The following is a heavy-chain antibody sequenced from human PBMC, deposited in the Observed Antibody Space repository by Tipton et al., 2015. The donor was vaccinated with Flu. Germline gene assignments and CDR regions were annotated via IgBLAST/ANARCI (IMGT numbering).Heavy chain of an antibody. J-gene: IGHJ4*02. V-gene: IGHV1-2*02. D-gene: IGHD2-15*01. CDR2: INPNSGGT. CDR1: GYTFTGYY. CDR3: AVVVVVAATASYTFDY. Sequence: QLVQSGAEVKKPGASVKVSCKASGYTFTGYYMHWVRQAPGQGLEWMGWINPNSGGTNYAQKFQGRVTMTRDTSISTAYMELSRLRSDVTAVYYCAVVVVVAATASYTFDYWGQGTLVTVSS.